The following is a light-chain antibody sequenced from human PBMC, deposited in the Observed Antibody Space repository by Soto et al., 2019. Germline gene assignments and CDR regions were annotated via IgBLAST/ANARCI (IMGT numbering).Light chain of an antibody. V-gene: IGLV2-14*03. CDR1: SSDVGAYDF. CDR2: EVS. J-gene: IGLJ1*01. CDR3: SSYTTSSTRV. Sequence: QSALTQRASVSGSPGQSITISCTGTSSDVGAYDFVSWYQQHPDKAPKLMIYEVSNRPSGVSHRFSGSKSVNTATLTISGLQAEDEADYYCSSYTTSSTRVFGTGTKLTVL.